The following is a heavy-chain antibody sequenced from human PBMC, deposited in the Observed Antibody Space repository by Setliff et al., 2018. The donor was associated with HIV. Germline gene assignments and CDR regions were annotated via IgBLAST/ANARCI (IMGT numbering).Heavy chain of an antibody. CDR3: ARDLPIYDTSGSLDY. J-gene: IGHJ4*02. Sequence: GGSLRLSCAASGFTFSYYAMHWVRQAPGKGLGWVALISYDGSNKYYADSVKGRFTISRDNSKNTLFLQMNSLRAEDTAVYYCARDLPIYDTSGSLDYWGQGALVTVSS. V-gene: IGHV3-30*01. CDR1: GFTFSYYA. CDR2: ISYDGSNK. D-gene: IGHD3-22*01.